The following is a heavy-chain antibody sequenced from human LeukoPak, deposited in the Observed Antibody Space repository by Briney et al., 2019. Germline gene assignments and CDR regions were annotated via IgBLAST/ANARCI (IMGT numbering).Heavy chain of an antibody. D-gene: IGHD2-2*01. CDR3: AREGTDCSSTSCYGFNWFDP. Sequence: TTSETLSLTCTVSGGSISSYYWSWIRQPPGKGLEWIGYIYYSGSTNYNPSLKSRVTISVDTSKNQFSLKLSSVTAADTAVYYCAREGTDCSSTSCYGFNWFDPWGQGTLVTVSS. CDR1: GGSISSYY. V-gene: IGHV4-59*01. J-gene: IGHJ5*02. CDR2: IYYSGST.